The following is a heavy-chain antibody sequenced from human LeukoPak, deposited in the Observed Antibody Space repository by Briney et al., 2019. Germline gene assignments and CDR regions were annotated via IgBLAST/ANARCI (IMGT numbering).Heavy chain of an antibody. CDR1: GYTXTSYY. Sequence: ASVKVSCKASGYTXTSYYMHGVRQAPGQGLEWMGIINPSGGSTSYAQKFQGRVTMTRDTSTSTVYMELSSLRSEDTAVYYCARPLPGIAVAGTNYYYGMDVWGQGTTVTVSS. CDR2: INPSGGST. CDR3: ARPLPGIAVAGTNYYYGMDV. D-gene: IGHD6-19*01. V-gene: IGHV1-46*01. J-gene: IGHJ6*02.